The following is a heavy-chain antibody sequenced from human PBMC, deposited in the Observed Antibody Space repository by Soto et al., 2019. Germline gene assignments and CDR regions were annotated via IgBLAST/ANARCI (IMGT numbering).Heavy chain of an antibody. CDR3: ARDGGNSGGSWSHWYYYMDV. Sequence: EVQLVESGGGLVQPGGSLRLSCAASGITVSSSYMSWARQAPGKGLAWVSVIYSGGSTYFADSAKGRFTISRDNYQNVLYLQLNRLRAGDTAFYYCARDGGNSGGSWSHWYYYMDVWGKGTTVTVSS. J-gene: IGHJ6*03. V-gene: IGHV3-66*01. CDR1: GITVSSSY. D-gene: IGHD2-15*01. CDR2: IYSGGST.